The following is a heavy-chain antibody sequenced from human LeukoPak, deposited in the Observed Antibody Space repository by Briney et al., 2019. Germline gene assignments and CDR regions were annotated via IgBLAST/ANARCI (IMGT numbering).Heavy chain of an antibody. CDR1: GYTFTSFG. Sequence: ASVKVSCKTSGYTFTSFGISWVRQAPGQGLEWMGWLNAYNGNTNYAQKIQGRVTMTTDTSTSTAYMELNSLRSDDTAVYYCARDPRIVGSTPDWFDPWGQGTLVTVSS. D-gene: IGHD1-26*01. J-gene: IGHJ5*02. V-gene: IGHV1-18*01. CDR2: LNAYNGNT. CDR3: ARDPRIVGSTPDWFDP.